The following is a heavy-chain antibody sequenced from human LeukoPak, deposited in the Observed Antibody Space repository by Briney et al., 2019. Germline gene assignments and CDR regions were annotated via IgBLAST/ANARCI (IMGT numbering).Heavy chain of an antibody. J-gene: IGHJ6*03. D-gene: IGHD2-15*01. CDR2: INWNGGST. Sequence: PGGSLRLSCAASGFTFDDYGMSWVRQAPGKGLEWVSGINWNGGSTGYADSVKGRFTISRDNSKNTLHLQMNSLRAEDTAVYYCIVVVPYYMDVWGKGTTVTVSS. CDR1: GFTFDDYG. CDR3: IVVVPYYMDV. V-gene: IGHV3-20*04.